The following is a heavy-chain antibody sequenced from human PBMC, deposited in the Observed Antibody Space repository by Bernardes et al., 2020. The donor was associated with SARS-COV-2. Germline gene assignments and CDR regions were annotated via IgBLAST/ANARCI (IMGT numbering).Heavy chain of an antibody. Sequence: GGALRISCAASGFTFRSSGMHWVRQDPGKGLAWVAVLWYDGRNQYYADSVKGRFTISRDNSKNTLYLQMNSLRAEDTAVYYCARDLVATMVYGMDVWGQGTTVTVS. CDR3: ARDLVATMVYGMDV. D-gene: IGHD5-12*01. V-gene: IGHV3-33*01. CDR2: LWYDGRNQ. CDR1: GFTFRSSG. J-gene: IGHJ6*02.